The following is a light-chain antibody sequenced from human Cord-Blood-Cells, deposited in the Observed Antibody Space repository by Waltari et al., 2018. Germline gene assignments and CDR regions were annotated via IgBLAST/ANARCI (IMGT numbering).Light chain of an antibody. V-gene: IGKV4-1*01. CDR1: QSVLYSPNNKIY. CDR2: WAS. CDR3: QQYYSTPLT. J-gene: IGKJ4*01. Sequence: DIVMTQSPDSLAVSLGERAHIHCKSRQSVLYSPNNKIYLAWYQQKPGQPPKLLIYWASTRESGVPDRFSGSGSGTDFTLTISSLQAEDVAVYYCQQYYSTPLTFGGGTKVEIK.